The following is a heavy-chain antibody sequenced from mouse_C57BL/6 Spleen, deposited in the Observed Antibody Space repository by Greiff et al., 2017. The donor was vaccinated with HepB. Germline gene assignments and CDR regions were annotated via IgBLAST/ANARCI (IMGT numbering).Heavy chain of an antibody. J-gene: IGHJ1*03. CDR1: GYSITSGYY. D-gene: IGHD1-1*01. CDR2: ISYDGSN. V-gene: IGHV3-6*01. CDR3: AREITTVVEGYFDV. Sequence: VQLKESGPGLVKPSQSLSLTCSVTGYSITSGYYWNWIRQFPGNKLEWMGYISYDGSNNYNPSLKNRISITRDTSKNQFFLKLNSVTTEDTATYYCAREITTVVEGYFDVWGTGTTVTVSS.